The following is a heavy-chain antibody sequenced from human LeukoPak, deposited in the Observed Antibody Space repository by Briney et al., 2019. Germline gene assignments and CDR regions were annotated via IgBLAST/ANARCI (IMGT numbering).Heavy chain of an antibody. D-gene: IGHD6-13*01. CDR1: GFTFSSYG. Sequence: HPGRSLRLSCAASGFTFSSYGMHWVRQAPGKGLEWVAVISYDGSNKYYADSVKGRFTISRDNSKNTLYLQMNSLRAEDTAVYYCAKDRYSSSWYWFDPWGQGTLVTVSS. CDR3: AKDRYSSSWYWFDP. V-gene: IGHV3-30*18. CDR2: ISYDGSNK. J-gene: IGHJ5*02.